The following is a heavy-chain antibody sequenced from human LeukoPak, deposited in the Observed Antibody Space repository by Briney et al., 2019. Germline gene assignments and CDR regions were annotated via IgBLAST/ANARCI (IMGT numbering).Heavy chain of an antibody. J-gene: IGHJ4*02. CDR1: GFTFSSYS. V-gene: IGHV3-23*01. D-gene: IGHD6-13*01. Sequence: GGSLRLSCAASGFTFSSYSMNWVRQAPGKGLEWVSAISGSGGSTYYADSVKGRFTISRDNSKNTLYLQMNSLRAEDTAVYYCAKVPIRGQQPRYFDYWGQGTLVTVSS. CDR2: ISGSGGST. CDR3: AKVPIRGQQPRYFDY.